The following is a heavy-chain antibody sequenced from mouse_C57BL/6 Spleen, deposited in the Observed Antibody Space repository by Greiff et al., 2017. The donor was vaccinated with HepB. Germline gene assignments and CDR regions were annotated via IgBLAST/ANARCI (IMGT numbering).Heavy chain of an antibody. CDR2: INPRSGYT. Sequence: QVQLKESGAELAKPGASVKLSCKASGYTFTSYWMHWVKQRPGKGLEWIGSINPRSGYTNYNQKFKDKATLTADKSTSTAYRQLSSLTYEDSAVYYCARFTTVVATDGYWYFDVWGTGTTVTVSS. V-gene: IGHV1-7*01. J-gene: IGHJ1*03. CDR3: ARFTTVVATDGYWYFDV. CDR1: GYTFTSYW. D-gene: IGHD1-1*01.